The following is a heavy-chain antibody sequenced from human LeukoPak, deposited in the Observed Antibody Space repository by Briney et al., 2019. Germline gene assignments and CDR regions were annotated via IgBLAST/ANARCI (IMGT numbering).Heavy chain of an antibody. CDR1: GGSFSGYY. J-gene: IGHJ6*03. CDR3: ARHRGLVAGSSRYYYMDV. D-gene: IGHD3-10*01. V-gene: IGHV4-38-2*01. Sequence: SETLSLTCAVYGGSFSGYYWGWVRQPPGKGLEWIGSIYHSGSTYYNPSLKSRVTMSVDTSKNQFSLKLSSVTATDTAVYYCARHRGLVAGSSRYYYMDVWGKGTTVTVSS. CDR2: IYHSGST.